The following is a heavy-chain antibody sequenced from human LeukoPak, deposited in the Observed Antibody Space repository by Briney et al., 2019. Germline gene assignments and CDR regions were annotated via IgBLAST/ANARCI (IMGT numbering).Heavy chain of an antibody. CDR3: ARDPYGSGREGRSEIDP. J-gene: IGHJ5*02. Sequence: PSETLSLTCTVSDGAIAGYSWSWIRQAPGKGLEWIGYIYYSGDTNYNPSLKSRVTVSVDTSKNQFSLKLTSVTAADTAVYYCARDPYGSGREGRSEIDPWGQGTLVTVSS. V-gene: IGHV4-59*12. CDR2: IYYSGDT. D-gene: IGHD3-10*01. CDR1: DGAIAGYS.